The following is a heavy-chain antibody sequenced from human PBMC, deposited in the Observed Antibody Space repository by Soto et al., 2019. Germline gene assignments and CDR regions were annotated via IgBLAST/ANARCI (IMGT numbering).Heavy chain of an antibody. CDR2: IGVYNGHT. CDR1: GYTLVDYG. CDR3: ARDPDSSGWSRNFDY. J-gene: IGHJ4*02. Sequence: GASVKVSCKASGYTLVDYGLNWARQAPGQGLEWMGWIGVYNGHTNYAQKLQGRVTMTTDTSTSTAYMELRSLRSDDTAVYYCARDPDSSGWSRNFDYWGQGTLVTVSS. D-gene: IGHD6-19*01. V-gene: IGHV1-18*01.